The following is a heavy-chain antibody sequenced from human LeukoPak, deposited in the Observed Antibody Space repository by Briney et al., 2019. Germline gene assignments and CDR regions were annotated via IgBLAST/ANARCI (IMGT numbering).Heavy chain of an antibody. CDR3: ASSTIFGVAPYYFDY. CDR2: IIPIFGTA. Sequence: GASVKVSCKASGGTFSSYAISWVRQAPGQGLEWMGGIIPIFGTANYAQKFQGRVTITADESTSTAYMELSSLRSEDTAVYYCASSTIFGVAPYYFDYWGQGTLVTVSS. D-gene: IGHD3-3*01. CDR1: GGTFSSYA. J-gene: IGHJ4*02. V-gene: IGHV1-69*01.